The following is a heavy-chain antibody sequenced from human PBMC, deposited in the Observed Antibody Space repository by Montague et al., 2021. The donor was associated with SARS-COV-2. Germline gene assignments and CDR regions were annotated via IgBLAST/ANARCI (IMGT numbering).Heavy chain of an antibody. J-gene: IGHJ3*01. Sequence: PALVKPTQTLTLTCTFSGFSLATRGMSVGWFRQPPGKGLEWLALXXCNDIDRYSLSRRSRLIITKDTSKNQVVLTLANMGPGDTATYYCAHSLFIEVLIGDDSHAFDVWGPGTRVTVSS. V-gene: IGHV2-5*01. CDR1: GFSLATRGMS. CDR3: AHSLFIEVLIGDDSHAFDV. D-gene: IGHD3-10*01. CDR2: XXCNDID.